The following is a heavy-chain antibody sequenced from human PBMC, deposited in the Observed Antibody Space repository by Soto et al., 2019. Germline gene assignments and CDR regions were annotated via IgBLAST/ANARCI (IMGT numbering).Heavy chain of an antibody. Sequence: QLQLQESGPGLVRPSETLSLTCTVSGDSIGRNSYYWGWIRQPPGKGLEWIGSVYYSGSTYYSPSLKSRVTVSLDTPKNQFSLTLTSVTAADSAIYYCARITGAVVEYWGQGTLVTVSS. CDR1: GDSIGRNSYY. D-gene: IGHD6-19*01. V-gene: IGHV4-39*01. CDR3: ARITGAVVEY. J-gene: IGHJ4*02. CDR2: VYYSGST.